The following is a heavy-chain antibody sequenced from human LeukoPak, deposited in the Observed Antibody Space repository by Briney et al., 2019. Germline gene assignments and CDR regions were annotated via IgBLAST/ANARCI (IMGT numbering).Heavy chain of an antibody. J-gene: IGHJ5*02. CDR1: GFTFSSYG. Sequence: GGSLRLSCAASGFTFSSYGMHWVRQAPGKGLEWVAVISYDGSNKYYADSVKGRFTISRDNARNSLYLQMNSLSTEDTALYYCARDAASGNNWFDPWGQGTLVTVSS. CDR3: ARDAASGNNWFDP. CDR2: ISYDGSNK. D-gene: IGHD3-3*01. V-gene: IGHV3-30*03.